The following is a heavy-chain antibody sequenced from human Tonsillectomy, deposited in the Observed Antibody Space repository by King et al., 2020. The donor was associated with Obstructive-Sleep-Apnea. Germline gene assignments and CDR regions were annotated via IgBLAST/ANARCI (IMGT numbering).Heavy chain of an antibody. Sequence: VQLVESGGGLVKPGGSLRLSCAASGFTFSDYYMSWIRQAPGKGLEWVSYISSSSSYTNYADSVKGRFTISRENAKNSLYLQMNSLRAEDTAVYYCAREHQIISSSPGIMDVWGQGTTVTVSS. J-gene: IGHJ6*02. CDR3: AREHQIISSSPGIMDV. D-gene: IGHD6-13*01. CDR1: GFTFSDYY. V-gene: IGHV3-11*06. CDR2: ISSSSSYT.